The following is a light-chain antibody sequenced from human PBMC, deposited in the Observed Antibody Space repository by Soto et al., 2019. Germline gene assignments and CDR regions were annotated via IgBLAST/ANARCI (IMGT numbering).Light chain of an antibody. J-gene: IGLJ2*01. Sequence: QSALTQPPAASGSPGQSVTISCTGTSSDVGGYNYVSWYQQHPGKAPKLMIYEVSKRPSGVPDRFSGSKSGNTGSLTVSGLQAEDEADYYCSSYAGSNNLLFGGGTKLTVL. CDR2: EVS. CDR3: SSYAGSNNLL. V-gene: IGLV2-8*01. CDR1: SSDVGGYNY.